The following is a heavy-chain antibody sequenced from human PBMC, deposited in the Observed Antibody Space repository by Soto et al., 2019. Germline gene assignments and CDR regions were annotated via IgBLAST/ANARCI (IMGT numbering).Heavy chain of an antibody. J-gene: IGHJ6*02. CDR2: IYPGDSDT. CDR1: GYSFTSYW. V-gene: IGHV5-51*01. CDR3: ARGPDRQLAYYYCYGMDV. D-gene: IGHD6-13*01. Sequence: GESLKISCKGSGYSFTSYWIGWVRQMPGKGLEWMGIIYPGDSDTRYSPSFQGQVTISADKSISTAYLQWSSLKASDTAMYYCARGPDRQLAYYYCYGMDVWGQGTTVTVSS.